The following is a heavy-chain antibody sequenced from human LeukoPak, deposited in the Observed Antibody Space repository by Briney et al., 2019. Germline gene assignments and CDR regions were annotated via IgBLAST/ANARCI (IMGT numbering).Heavy chain of an antibody. V-gene: IGHV3-23*01. Sequence: GSLRLSCVASGFTFSSHAMSWVRQAPGKGLEWVSAISGSGGSTYYADSVKGRFTISRDNSKNTLYLQMNSLRAEDTAIYYCARVPGGWDLYFDHWGQGTLVTVSS. CDR1: GFTFSSHA. J-gene: IGHJ4*02. CDR3: ARVPGGWDLYFDH. D-gene: IGHD1-26*01. CDR2: ISGSGGST.